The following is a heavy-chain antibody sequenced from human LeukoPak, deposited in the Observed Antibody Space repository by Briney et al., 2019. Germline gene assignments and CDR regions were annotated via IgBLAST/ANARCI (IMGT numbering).Heavy chain of an antibody. J-gene: IGHJ4*02. CDR2: IKQDGSER. CDR3: ARARALVEAPAALPYYFDY. Sequence: HPGGSLRLSCAASGFTFSSYAMSWVHQAPGKGLEWVANIKQDGSERNYVDSVKGRFTISRDNAKNSLHLQMNSLRVEDAAVYYCARARALVEAPAALPYYFDYWGRGSLVTVSP. CDR1: GFTFSSYA. D-gene: IGHD2-2*01. V-gene: IGHV3-7*01.